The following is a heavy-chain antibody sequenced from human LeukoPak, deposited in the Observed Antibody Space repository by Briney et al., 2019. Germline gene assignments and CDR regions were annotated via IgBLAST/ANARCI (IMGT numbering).Heavy chain of an antibody. CDR1: GFSFSDHY. CDR3: AKSPDDYGDLYFDY. D-gene: IGHD4-17*01. Sequence: GGSLRLSCAASGFSFSDHYMTWVRQAPGKGLEWVAFIRYDGSNKYYADSVKGRFTISRDNSKNTLYLQMNSLRAEDTAVYYCAKSPDDYGDLYFDYWGQGTLVTVSS. CDR2: IRYDGSNK. J-gene: IGHJ4*02. V-gene: IGHV3-30*02.